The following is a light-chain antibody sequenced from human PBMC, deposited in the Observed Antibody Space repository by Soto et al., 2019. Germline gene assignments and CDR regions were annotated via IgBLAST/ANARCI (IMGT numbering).Light chain of an antibody. Sequence: QSALTQPASVSGSPGQSITISCTGTRSDVGGYNYVSWYQQPPGKGPKLMSYDVSKRPSGVSNRFSGSKSGNTASLTISGLQAEDEADYYCSSYISSSTLNVFGTGTKVTVL. CDR1: RSDVGGYNY. CDR3: SSYISSSTLNV. V-gene: IGLV2-14*01. J-gene: IGLJ1*01. CDR2: DVS.